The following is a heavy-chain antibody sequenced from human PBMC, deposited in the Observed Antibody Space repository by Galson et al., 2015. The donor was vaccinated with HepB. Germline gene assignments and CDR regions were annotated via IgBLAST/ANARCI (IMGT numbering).Heavy chain of an antibody. CDR3: AKDRAGYCSGGSCYTHGFDP. Sequence: SLRLSCAASGFTFSSYSMNWVRQAPGKGLEWVSYISSSSSTIYYADSVKGRFTISRDNSKNTLLLQMNSLRVDDTAVYYCAKDRAGYCSGGSCYTHGFDPWGQGTLVTVSS. CDR1: GFTFSSYS. V-gene: IGHV3-48*01. CDR2: ISSSSSTI. J-gene: IGHJ5*02. D-gene: IGHD2-15*01.